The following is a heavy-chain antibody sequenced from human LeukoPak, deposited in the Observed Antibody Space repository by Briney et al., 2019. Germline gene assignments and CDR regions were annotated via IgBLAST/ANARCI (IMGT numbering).Heavy chain of an antibody. CDR1: GGSISSSNCY. V-gene: IGHV4-39*02. J-gene: IGHJ4*02. CDR3: ARDLLYGSGSS. D-gene: IGHD3-10*01. CDR2: IDYSGTT. Sequence: PSETLSLTCTVSGGSISSSNCYWNWMRQLPGKGLEWIGSIDYSGTTYYNPSLKSRVTMSVDTSKNQFSLKLTSVTAADTAVYYCARDLLYGSGSSWGQGTLVTVSS.